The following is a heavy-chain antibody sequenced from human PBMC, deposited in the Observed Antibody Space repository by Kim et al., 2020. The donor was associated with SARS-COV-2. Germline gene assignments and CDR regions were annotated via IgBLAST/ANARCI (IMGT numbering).Heavy chain of an antibody. D-gene: IGHD2-2*01. CDR1: GVTFSSYG. CDR3: AKGEGYQLLTFDY. Sequence: GGSLRLSCAASGVTFSSYGVHWVRQAPGKGLEWVAVISYDGSNKYNADSVKGRFTIYRDNSKNTLYLQMNSLRAEDTAVYYCAKGEGYQLLTFDYWGPGTLVPLSS. CDR2: ISYDGSNK. J-gene: IGHJ4*02. V-gene: IGHV3-30*18.